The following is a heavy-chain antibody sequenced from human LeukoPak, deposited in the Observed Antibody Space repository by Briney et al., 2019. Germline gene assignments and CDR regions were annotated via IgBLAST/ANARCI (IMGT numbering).Heavy chain of an antibody. Sequence: GASVKVSCKASGYTFISYNINWLRQAAGQGLEWMGWVNPRSGDAGYLQKFQGRLTITRDSSIDTAYMDLSGLNSEDTAVYYCARGVPLGYCTYGVCYPPYYFDYWGQGTLVTASS. J-gene: IGHJ4*02. CDR2: VNPRSGDA. D-gene: IGHD2-8*01. CDR3: ARGVPLGYCTYGVCYPPYYFDY. CDR1: GYTFISYN. V-gene: IGHV1-8*03.